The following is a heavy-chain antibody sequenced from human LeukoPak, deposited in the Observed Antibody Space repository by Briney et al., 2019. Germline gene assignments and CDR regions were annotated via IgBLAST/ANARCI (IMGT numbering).Heavy chain of an antibody. Sequence: ASVKVSCKASGYTFTGYYTHWVRQAPGQGLEWMGWINPNSGGTNYAQKFQGWVTMTRDTSISTAYMELSRLRSDDTAVYYCARGSDIVATFFIYWGQGALVTVSS. J-gene: IGHJ4*02. CDR2: INPNSGGT. D-gene: IGHD5-12*01. CDR1: GYTFTGYY. V-gene: IGHV1-2*04. CDR3: ARGSDIVATFFIY.